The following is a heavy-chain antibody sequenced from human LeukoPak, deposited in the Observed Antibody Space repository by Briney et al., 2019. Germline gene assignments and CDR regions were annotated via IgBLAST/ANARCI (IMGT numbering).Heavy chain of an antibody. V-gene: IGHV4-59*01. CDR2: IYYSGST. J-gene: IGHJ4*02. Sequence: PSETLSLTRTVSGGSISSYYWSWIRQPPGKGLEWIGYIYYSGSTNYNPSLKSRVTISVDTSKNQFSLKLSSVTAADTAVYYCARVLPPGIHDYWGQGTLVTVSS. CDR1: GGSISSYY. CDR3: ARVLPPGIHDY. D-gene: IGHD3-10*01.